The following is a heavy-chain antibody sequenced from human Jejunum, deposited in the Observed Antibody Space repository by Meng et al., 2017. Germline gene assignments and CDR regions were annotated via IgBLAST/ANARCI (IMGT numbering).Heavy chain of an antibody. J-gene: IGHJ4*02. D-gene: IGHD2-15*01. CDR3: ARQLNVWDSAGTYGGDFDF. Sequence: QLQLPDSGPGLVKPSETLSLTCSVSGFSMSHMGYHWGWIRQTPGKGLEWIGSIYSGGSTKYNPSLKSRVTVSLDTSKKQFSLHLNSLTAADTAVYFCARQLNVWDSAGTYGGDFDFWGQGTLVTVSS. CDR1: GFSMSHMGYH. CDR2: IYSGGST. V-gene: IGHV4-39*01.